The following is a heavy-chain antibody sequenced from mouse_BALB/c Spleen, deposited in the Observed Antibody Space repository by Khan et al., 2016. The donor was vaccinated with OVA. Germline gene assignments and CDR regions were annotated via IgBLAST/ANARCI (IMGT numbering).Heavy chain of an antibody. V-gene: IGHV3-2*02. CDR1: GYSITSDYA. CDR3: ARWFTY. CDR2: ISYSGTT. Sequence: EVKLEESGPGLVKPSQSPSLTCTVTGYSITSDYAWNWIRQFPGNKLEWMGYISYSGTTSYNPSLKSRISITRDTSKNQFFLQLNSVTTEDTATYYCARWFTYWGQGTLVTVSA. J-gene: IGHJ3*01.